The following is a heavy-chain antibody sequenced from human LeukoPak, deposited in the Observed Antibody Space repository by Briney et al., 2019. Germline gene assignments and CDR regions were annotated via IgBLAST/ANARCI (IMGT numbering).Heavy chain of an antibody. CDR3: ARVYGDYAPIDY. V-gene: IGHV3-74*01. J-gene: IGHJ4*02. CDR2: INSDGGST. D-gene: IGHD4-17*01. Sequence: PGGSLRLSCAASGFTFSSYWMHWVRQAPGKGLVWVSRINSDGGSTSYADSVKGRFTISRDNAKNTLYLQMNSLRAEDTAVYYCARVYGDYAPIDYWGQGTLVTVSS. CDR1: GFTFSSYW.